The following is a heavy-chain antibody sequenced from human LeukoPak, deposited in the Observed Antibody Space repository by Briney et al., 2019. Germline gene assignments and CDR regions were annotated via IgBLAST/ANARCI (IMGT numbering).Heavy chain of an antibody. V-gene: IGHV5-51*01. CDR2: IYPGDSDTDT. J-gene: IGHJ3*01. Sequence: GESLMISCKGSGYSFNSYWIGWVRQMPGKGLEWMGIIYPGDSDTDTRYSPSFQGQVTISVDKSISTAYLQWSSLKASDTAMYYCAKTYYYGSGSPADAFDFWGQGTMVTVSS. D-gene: IGHD3-10*01. CDR3: AKTYYYGSGSPADAFDF. CDR1: GYSFNSYW.